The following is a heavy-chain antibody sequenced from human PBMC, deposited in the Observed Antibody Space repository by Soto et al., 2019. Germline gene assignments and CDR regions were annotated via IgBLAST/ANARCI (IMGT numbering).Heavy chain of an antibody. J-gene: IGHJ6*02. V-gene: IGHV4-31*03. CDR2: FYYSGST. CDR1: GGSISSGGYY. Sequence: QVQLQESGPGLVKPSQTLSLTCTVSGGSISSGGYYWSWIRQHPGKGLEWIGHFYYSGSTYYNPSLKSRLTISVDTSKYQFSLKLSSVTAADTALYYCARVSYSSYPRYCYYGMDVWGQGTTVTVSS. D-gene: IGHD6-6*01. CDR3: ARVSYSSYPRYCYYGMDV.